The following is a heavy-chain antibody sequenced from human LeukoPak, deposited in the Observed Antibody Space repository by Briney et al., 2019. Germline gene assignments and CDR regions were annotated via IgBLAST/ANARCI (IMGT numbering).Heavy chain of an antibody. CDR3: AREDFGVDY. CDR1: GFTFNSYY. J-gene: IGHJ4*02. D-gene: IGHD3-10*01. CDR2: INRDGSDT. V-gene: IGHV3-74*01. Sequence: PGGSLRLSCAASGFTFNSYYMNWVRQAPGKGLVWVSRINRDGSDTIYADSVKGRFTISRDNAKNTLFLQMNSLRAEDTAVYYCAREDFGVDYWGQGTLGTVSS.